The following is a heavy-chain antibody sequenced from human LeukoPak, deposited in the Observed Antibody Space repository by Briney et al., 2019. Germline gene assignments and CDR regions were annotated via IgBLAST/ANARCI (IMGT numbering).Heavy chain of an antibody. D-gene: IGHD3-22*01. V-gene: IGHV3-23*01. CDR1: RFTFSTYA. Sequence: GGSLRLSCAASRFTFSTYAMSWVRQAPGKGLEWVSAISGSGGSTYYADSVKGRFTISRDNSKNTLYLQMNSLRAEDMAVYYCAIDQRHTYYYDSSGYYYVSYWGQGTLVTVSS. J-gene: IGHJ4*02. CDR2: ISGSGGST. CDR3: AIDQRHTYYYDSSGYYYVSY.